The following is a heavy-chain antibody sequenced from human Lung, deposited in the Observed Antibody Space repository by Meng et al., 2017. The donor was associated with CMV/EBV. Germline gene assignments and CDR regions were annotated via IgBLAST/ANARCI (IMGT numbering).Heavy chain of an antibody. J-gene: IGHJ4*02. Sequence: SETXSPXXTVSGGSISSYYWSWIRQPPGKGLEWIGYIYYSGSTNYNPSLKSRVTISVDTSKNQYSLRLSSVTAADTAVYYCASWGYSSSWYYFDYWGQGTLVXVSS. CDR3: ASWGYSSSWYYFDY. V-gene: IGHV4-59*01. D-gene: IGHD6-13*01. CDR1: GGSISSYY. CDR2: IYYSGST.